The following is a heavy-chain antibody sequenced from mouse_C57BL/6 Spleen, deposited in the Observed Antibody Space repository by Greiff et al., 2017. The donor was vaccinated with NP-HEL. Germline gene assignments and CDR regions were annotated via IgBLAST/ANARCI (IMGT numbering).Heavy chain of an antibody. CDR3: ALLRPHYYAMDY. J-gene: IGHJ4*01. CDR2: INPNNGGT. D-gene: IGHD2-12*01. Sequence: VQLKESGPELVKPGASVKIPCKASGYTFTDYNMDWVKQSHGKSLEWIGDINPNNGGTIYNQKFKGKATLTVDKSSSTAYMELRSLTSEDTAVYYCALLRPHYYAMDYWGQGTSVTVSS. V-gene: IGHV1-18*01. CDR1: GYTFTDYN.